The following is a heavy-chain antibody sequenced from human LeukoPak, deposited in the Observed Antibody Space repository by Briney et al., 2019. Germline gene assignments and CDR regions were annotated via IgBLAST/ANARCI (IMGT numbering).Heavy chain of an antibody. Sequence: ASVKVSCKASGYTFTSYYMHWVRQAPGQGLEWMGIINPSGGSTSYAQKFQGRVTMTRDTSTSTVYMELRSLRSDDTAVYYCARVWSTVVVISVGIDYWGQGTLVTVSS. J-gene: IGHJ4*02. V-gene: IGHV1-46*01. D-gene: IGHD3-22*01. CDR1: GYTFTSYY. CDR2: INPSGGST. CDR3: ARVWSTVVVISVGIDY.